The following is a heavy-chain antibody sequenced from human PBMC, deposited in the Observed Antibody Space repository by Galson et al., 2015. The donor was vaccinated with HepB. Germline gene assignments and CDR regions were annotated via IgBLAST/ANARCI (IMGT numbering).Heavy chain of an antibody. CDR2: SSRSGANT. D-gene: IGHD2-2*02. CDR1: GFTLSSFA. V-gene: IGHV3-23*01. J-gene: IGHJ4*02. Sequence: SLRLSCAASGFTLSSFAMSWVRQAPGKRLEWVSASSRSGANTYYADSVKGRFTISRDNSKNTLFLQMNSLRAEDTAVYYCAKELESRLYFDSWGQGALVTVSS. CDR3: AKELESRLYFDS.